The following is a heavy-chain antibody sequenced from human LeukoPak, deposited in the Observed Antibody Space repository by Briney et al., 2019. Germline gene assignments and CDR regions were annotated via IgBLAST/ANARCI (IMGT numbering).Heavy chain of an antibody. D-gene: IGHD2-2*01. V-gene: IGHV3-7*01. Sequence: PGGSLRLSCAASGFTFSSYWMSWVRQAPGKGLEWVANIKQDGSEKYYVDSVKGRFTISRDNAKNSLYLQMNSLRAEDTAVYYCAREKRLYCSSTSCKLGNAFDIWGQGTMVTVSS. CDR3: AREKRLYCSSTSCKLGNAFDI. CDR2: IKQDGSEK. J-gene: IGHJ3*02. CDR1: GFTFSSYW.